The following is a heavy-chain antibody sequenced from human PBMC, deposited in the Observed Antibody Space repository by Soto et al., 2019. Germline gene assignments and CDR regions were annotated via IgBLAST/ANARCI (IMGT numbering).Heavy chain of an antibody. J-gene: IGHJ4*02. V-gene: IGHV4-34*01. D-gene: IGHD6-19*01. CDR3: ARGGSAVAGPDTFDY. CDR1: GGSFSGYY. CDR2: INHSGST. Sequence: QVQLQQWGAGLLKPSETLSLTCVVYGGSFSGYYWSWIRQPPWEGMEWIGEINHSGSTNYNPSLKSRVTISVDTSKNQFSLKLSSVTAADTAVYFCARGGSAVAGPDTFDYWGQGTLVTVSS.